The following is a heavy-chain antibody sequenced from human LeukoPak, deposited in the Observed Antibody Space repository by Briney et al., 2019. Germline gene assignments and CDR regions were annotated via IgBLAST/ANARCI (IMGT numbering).Heavy chain of an antibody. Sequence: SETLSLTCAVYGGSFSGYYWSWIRQPPGKGLEWIGEINHSGSTYYNPSLKSRVTISVDTSKNQFSLKLSSVTAADTAVYYCARVDGSGDYPYWGQGTLVTVSS. CDR2: INHSGST. D-gene: IGHD4-17*01. CDR1: GGSFSGYY. J-gene: IGHJ4*02. CDR3: ARVDGSGDYPY. V-gene: IGHV4-34*01.